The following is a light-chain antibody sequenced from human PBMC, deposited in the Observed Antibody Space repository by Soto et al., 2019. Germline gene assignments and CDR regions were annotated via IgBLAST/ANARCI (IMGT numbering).Light chain of an antibody. CDR3: QQVNSFPST. J-gene: IGKJ5*01. CDR1: QGIRSA. V-gene: IGKV1-13*02. Sequence: AIQVTQSPSSLSASVGDRVTITCRTSQGIRSALGWYQQKPGKVPKPLIYAASTLQTGVPSRFSGGGSGTDFTLTLSSLQPEDFATYYCQQVNSFPSTFGQGTRLEIK. CDR2: AAS.